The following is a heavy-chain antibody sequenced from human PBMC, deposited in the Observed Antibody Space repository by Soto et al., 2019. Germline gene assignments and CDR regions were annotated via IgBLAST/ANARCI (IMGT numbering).Heavy chain of an antibody. Sequence: ASVKISCEASGYSFSTYGMTWVRQAPGQGLEWMGWISTDKGNTKYAQNFQSRATLTTDTSTSTAYMELRSLRSDDTAVYYCARDRDWNLDYCGQRTLVTVSS. D-gene: IGHD2-21*02. CDR2: ISTDKGNT. CDR1: GYSFSTYG. V-gene: IGHV1-18*01. J-gene: IGHJ4*02. CDR3: ARDRDWNLDY.